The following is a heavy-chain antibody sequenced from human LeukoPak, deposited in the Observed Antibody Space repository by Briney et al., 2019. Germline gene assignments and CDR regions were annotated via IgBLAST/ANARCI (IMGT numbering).Heavy chain of an antibody. CDR2: ICRGGST. CDR1: GFSVSDNY. Sequence: GGSLRLSCATSGFSVSDNYMTWVRQAPGKGLEWVSVICRGGSTYYADSVKGRFTISRDNSKNMVYLQMNSLRVEDTAVYYCARGGAYGSGNHYRGGAFDIWGQGTMVTVSS. D-gene: IGHD3-10*01. V-gene: IGHV3-53*01. J-gene: IGHJ3*02. CDR3: ARGGAYGSGNHYRGGAFDI.